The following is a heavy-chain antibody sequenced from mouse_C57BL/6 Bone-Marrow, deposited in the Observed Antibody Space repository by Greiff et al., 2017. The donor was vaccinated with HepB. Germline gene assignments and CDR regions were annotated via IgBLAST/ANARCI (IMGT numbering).Heavy chain of an antibody. J-gene: IGHJ3*01. D-gene: IGHD2-3*01. CDR1: GYTFTDYE. V-gene: IGHV1-15*01. CDR2: IDPETGGT. Sequence: QVQLKQSGAELVRPGASVTLSCKASGYTFTDYEMHWVKQTPVHGLEWIGAIDPETGGTAYNQKFKGKAILTADKSSSTAYMELRSLTSEDSAVYYCTKGYYIAYWGHGTLVTVSA. CDR3: TKGYYIAY.